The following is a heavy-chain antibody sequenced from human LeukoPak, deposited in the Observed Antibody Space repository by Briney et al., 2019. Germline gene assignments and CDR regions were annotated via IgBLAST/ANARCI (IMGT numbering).Heavy chain of an antibody. V-gene: IGHV4-59*01. CDR2: IYYSGGT. Sequence: SETLSLTCTVSGGSIISYYWSWIRHPPAGELQWMGYIYYSGGTNYNPSLKSRVTISVDTSTTKFSLKLSCVTAADTAVYYCARLENYPLRKAFDIWGQGTMVTVSS. CDR1: GGSIISYY. J-gene: IGHJ3*02. CDR3: ARLENYPLRKAFDI. D-gene: IGHD1-7*01.